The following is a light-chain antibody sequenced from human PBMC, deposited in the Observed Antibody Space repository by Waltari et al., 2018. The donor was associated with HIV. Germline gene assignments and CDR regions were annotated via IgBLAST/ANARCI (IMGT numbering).Light chain of an antibody. CDR2: EVS. CDR3: SSYTSSSPVV. V-gene: IGLV2-14*01. J-gene: IGLJ2*01. Sequence: QSALTQPASVSGSPGQSITISCTGTSSDVGGYNYVSGYQQHPAKAPNPMITEVSNRPSGGSNRVSGSKSGNTASLTISGLQAEDEADYYCSSYTSSSPVVFGGGTKLTVL. CDR1: SSDVGGYNY.